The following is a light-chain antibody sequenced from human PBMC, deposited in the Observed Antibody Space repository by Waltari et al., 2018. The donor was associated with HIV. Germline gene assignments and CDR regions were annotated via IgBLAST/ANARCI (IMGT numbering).Light chain of an antibody. V-gene: IGKV4-1*01. CDR3: QQYYRTPWT. CDR1: QSVLFSPNNNYS. CDR2: WAS. Sequence: DIVMTQSPDSVAVPLGERVSVSCQSSQSVLFSPNNNYSLAWYQQKPGQPPKLLLYWASTRQSGVPARFSGSGSGTDFTLTIRSLQTEDVAVYYCQQYYRTPWTFGQGTEV. J-gene: IGKJ1*01.